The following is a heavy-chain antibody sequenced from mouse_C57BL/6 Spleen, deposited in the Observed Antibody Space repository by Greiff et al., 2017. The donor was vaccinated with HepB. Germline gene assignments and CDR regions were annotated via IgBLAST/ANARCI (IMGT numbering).Heavy chain of an antibody. CDR1: GYTFTSYG. D-gene: IGHD1-1*01. J-gene: IGHJ2*01. Sequence: QVQLKQSGAELARPGASVKLSCKASGYTFTSYGISWVKQRTGQGLVWIGEIYPRSGNTYYNEKFKGKATLTADKSSSTAYMELRSLTSEDSAVYFCARALYGSSPYFDYWGQGTTLTVSS. V-gene: IGHV1-81*01. CDR3: ARALYGSSPYFDY. CDR2: IYPRSGNT.